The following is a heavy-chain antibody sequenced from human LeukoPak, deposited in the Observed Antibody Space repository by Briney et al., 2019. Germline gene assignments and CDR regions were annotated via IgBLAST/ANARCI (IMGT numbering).Heavy chain of an antibody. CDR3: ARVYSSSWQDAFDI. CDR1: GFTFSSYG. Sequence: PGGSLRLSCAASGFTFSSYGMHWVRQAPGKGLEWVAVISYDGSNKYYADSVKGRFTISRDNSKNTLYLQMNSLRAEDTAVYYCARVYSSSWQDAFDIWGQGTMVTVSS. J-gene: IGHJ3*02. V-gene: IGHV3-30*03. D-gene: IGHD6-13*01. CDR2: ISYDGSNK.